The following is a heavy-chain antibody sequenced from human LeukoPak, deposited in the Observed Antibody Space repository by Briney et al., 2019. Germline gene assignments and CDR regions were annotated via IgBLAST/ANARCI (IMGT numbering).Heavy chain of an antibody. J-gene: IGHJ6*02. Sequence: SETLSLTCTVSGGSISSYYWSWIRQPPGKGLEWIGYIYYSGSTNYNPSLKSRVTISVDTSKNQFSLKLSSVTAADTAVYYCARTRGYSYGSYYYYGMDVWGQGTTVTAPS. D-gene: IGHD5-18*01. V-gene: IGHV4-59*08. CDR3: ARTRGYSYGSYYYYGMDV. CDR1: GGSISSYY. CDR2: IYYSGST.